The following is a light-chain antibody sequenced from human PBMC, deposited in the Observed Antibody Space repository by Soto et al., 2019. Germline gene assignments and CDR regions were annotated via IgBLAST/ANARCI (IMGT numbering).Light chain of an antibody. CDR1: SSNIGSAT. CDR2: NNN. Sequence: QSVLTQPPSASGTPGQRVTFSCSGSSSNIGSATVNWYQQLPGTAPKLLIFNNNQRPSGVPDRFSGSKSGTPASLAIRGLRSEDEADYYCAAWDDSLSGLYVFGTGTKVTVL. CDR3: AAWDDSLSGLYV. J-gene: IGLJ1*01. V-gene: IGLV1-44*01.